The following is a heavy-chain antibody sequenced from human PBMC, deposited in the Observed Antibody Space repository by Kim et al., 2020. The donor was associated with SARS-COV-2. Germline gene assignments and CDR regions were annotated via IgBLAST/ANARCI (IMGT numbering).Heavy chain of an antibody. V-gene: IGHV3-30*03. Sequence: YGASVKGRFTIYRDNSKNTLYLDMNNLRAEDTAVYYCARDGIIGFSDAFDIWGQGTMVTVSS. CDR3: ARDGIIGFSDAFDI. D-gene: IGHD1-20*01. J-gene: IGHJ3*02.